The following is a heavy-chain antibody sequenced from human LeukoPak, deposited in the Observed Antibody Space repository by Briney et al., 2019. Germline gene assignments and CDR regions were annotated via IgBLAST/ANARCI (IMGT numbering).Heavy chain of an antibody. Sequence: GGSLRLSCAASGFSFSSYSVNWVGQAPGKGLEWVSSISGDLRYISYADSVKGRFTSSRDNAKTSVFLQMNSLRVEDTAVYYCTKTDGRNYFFPHWGQGTLVTVSS. CDR1: GFSFSSYS. V-gene: IGHV3-21*01. CDR3: TKTDGRNYFFPH. CDR2: ISGDLRYI. D-gene: IGHD5-24*01. J-gene: IGHJ1*01.